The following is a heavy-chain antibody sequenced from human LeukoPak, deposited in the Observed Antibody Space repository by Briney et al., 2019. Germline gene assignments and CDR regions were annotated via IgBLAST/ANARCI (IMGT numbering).Heavy chain of an antibody. CDR3: ARHRRRGLNYYYDSSGYYYGVGDY. Sequence: SETLSLTCAVYGGSFSGYYWSWIRQPPGKGLEWIGEINHSGSTNYNPSLKSRVTISVDTSKNQFSLKLSSVTAADTAVYYCARHRRRGLNYYYDSSGYYYGVGDYWGQGTLVTVSS. CDR1: GGSFSGYY. D-gene: IGHD3-22*01. J-gene: IGHJ4*02. CDR2: INHSGST. V-gene: IGHV4-34*01.